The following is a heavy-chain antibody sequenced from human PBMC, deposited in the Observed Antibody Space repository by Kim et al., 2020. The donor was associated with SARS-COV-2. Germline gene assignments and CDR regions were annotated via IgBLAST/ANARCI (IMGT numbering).Heavy chain of an antibody. V-gene: IGHV3-53*01. Sequence: GGSLRLSCAASGFTVSSNYMSWVRQAPGKGLEWVSVIYSGGSTYYADSVKGRFTISRDNSKNTLYLQMNSLRAEDTAVYYCARDRGNDSSGYVRFDPWGQGTLVTVSS. D-gene: IGHD3-22*01. CDR3: ARDRGNDSSGYVRFDP. CDR1: GFTVSSNY. CDR2: IYSGGST. J-gene: IGHJ5*02.